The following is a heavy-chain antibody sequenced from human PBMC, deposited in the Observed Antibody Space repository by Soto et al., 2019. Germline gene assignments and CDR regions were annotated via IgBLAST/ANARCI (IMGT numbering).Heavy chain of an antibody. CDR3: ARDGHYDFWGGYYGDYYYYGMDV. V-gene: IGHV3-48*02. CDR2: ISSSSSTI. J-gene: IGHJ6*02. Sequence: GGSLRLSCAASGFTFSSYSMNWVRQAPGKGLEWVSYISSSSSTIYYADSVKGRFTISRDNAKNSLYLQMNSLRDEDTAVYYCARDGHYDFWGGYYGDYYYYGMDVWGQGTTVTVSS. D-gene: IGHD3-3*01. CDR1: GFTFSSYS.